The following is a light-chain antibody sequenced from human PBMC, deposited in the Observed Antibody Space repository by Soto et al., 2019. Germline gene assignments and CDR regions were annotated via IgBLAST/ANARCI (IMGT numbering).Light chain of an antibody. CDR3: SSYRSSSTPYVV. J-gene: IGLJ2*01. CDR2: DVS. CDR1: SSDVGGYNY. V-gene: IGLV2-14*03. Sequence: QSALTQPASVSGSPGQLITISCTGTSSDVGGYNYVSWYQHHPGRAPQLMIYDVSNRPSGVSSRFSGSKSGNTASLTISGLQAEDEADYYCSSYRSSSTPYVVFGGGTQLTVL.